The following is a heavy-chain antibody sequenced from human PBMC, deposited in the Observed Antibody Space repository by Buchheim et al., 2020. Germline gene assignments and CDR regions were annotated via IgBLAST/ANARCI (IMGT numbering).Heavy chain of an antibody. CDR3: ARATEEWELPYGMDV. CDR1: GFTFSSYA. J-gene: IGHJ6*02. V-gene: IGHV3-30*04. Sequence: QVQLVESGGGVVQPGRSLRLSCAASGFTFSSYAMHWVRQAPGKGLEWVAVISYDGSNKYYADSVKGRFTISRDNSKHTLYLQMNSLRAEDTAVYYCARATEEWELPYGMDVWGQGTT. CDR2: ISYDGSNK. D-gene: IGHD1-26*01.